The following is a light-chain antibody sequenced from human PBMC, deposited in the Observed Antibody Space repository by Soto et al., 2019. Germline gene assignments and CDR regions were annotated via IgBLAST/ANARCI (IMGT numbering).Light chain of an antibody. Sequence: DIQLTQSPSFLSASVGDRVTITCRASQGISSYLAWYQQKPGKAPKLLIYAASTLQSGVPSRFSGSGSGTEFTLTVRSMQPDDFATYYCHQLNSYPKYTFGQGNKLEIK. V-gene: IGKV1-9*01. CDR2: AAS. CDR3: HQLNSYPKYT. J-gene: IGKJ2*01. CDR1: QGISSY.